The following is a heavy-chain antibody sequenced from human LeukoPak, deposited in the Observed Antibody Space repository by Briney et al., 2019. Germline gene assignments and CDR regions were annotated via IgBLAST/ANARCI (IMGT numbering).Heavy chain of an antibody. CDR3: ASLTFSTNTYYFDH. CDR1: GYTFTGYY. V-gene: IGHV1-2*06. CDR2: INPNSGGT. D-gene: IGHD2/OR15-2a*01. J-gene: IGHJ4*02. Sequence: ASVKVSCKASGYTFTGYYMHWVQQAPGQGLEWMGRINPNSGGTNYAQKFQGRVTMTRDTSISTAYMELSRLRSDDTAVYYCASLTFSTNTYYFDHWGQGTLVTVSS.